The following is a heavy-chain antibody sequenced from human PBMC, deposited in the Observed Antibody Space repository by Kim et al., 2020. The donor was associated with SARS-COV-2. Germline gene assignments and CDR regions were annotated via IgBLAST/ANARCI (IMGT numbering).Heavy chain of an antibody. D-gene: IGHD6-6*01. CDR2: IKQDGSEK. CDR3: ARPRSIVEPRSAFDI. V-gene: IGHV3-7*01. Sequence: GGSLRLSCAASCFTFSDYWMSWVRQAPGKGLEWVANIKQDGSEKYYVDSVKGQFSISRDNAKNSLYLQMNSLSAEDTAVYSCARPRSIVEPRSAFDIWG. J-gene: IGHJ3*02. CDR1: CFTFSDYW.